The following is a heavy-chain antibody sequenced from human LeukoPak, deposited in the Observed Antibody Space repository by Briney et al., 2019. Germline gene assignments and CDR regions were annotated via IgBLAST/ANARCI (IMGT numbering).Heavy chain of an antibody. CDR1: GGSFSGYY. J-gene: IGHJ4*02. V-gene: IGHV4-34*01. Sequence: SETLSLTCAVYGGSFSGYYWSWIRQPPGKGLEWIGEINHSGSTNYNPALKSRVTISVDPSKNQFSLKLSSVTAADTAVYYCARLSTYYFPGITMVRGVISDFDYWGQGTLVTVSS. D-gene: IGHD3-10*01. CDR2: INHSGST. CDR3: ARLSTYYFPGITMVRGVISDFDY.